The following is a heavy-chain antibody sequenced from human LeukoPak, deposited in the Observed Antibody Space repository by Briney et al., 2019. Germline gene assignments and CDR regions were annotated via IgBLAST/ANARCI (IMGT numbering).Heavy chain of an antibody. Sequence: ASVKVSCKASGYTFTGYGISWVRQAPGQGLEWMGWISAYNGNTNYAQKLQGRVTMTTDTSTSTAYMELRSLRSDDTAVYYCARSHFRPRVPAAIAVVGWFDPWGQGTLVTVSS. V-gene: IGHV1-18*01. CDR3: ARSHFRPRVPAAIAVVGWFDP. CDR1: GYTFTGYG. J-gene: IGHJ5*02. CDR2: ISAYNGNT. D-gene: IGHD2-2*02.